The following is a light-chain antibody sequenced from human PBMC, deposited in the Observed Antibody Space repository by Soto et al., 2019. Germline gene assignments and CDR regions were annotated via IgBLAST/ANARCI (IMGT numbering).Light chain of an antibody. CDR3: AAWDDSLSGYV. CDR1: SSYIGSKY. Sequence: QSVLTQPPSASGTPGQRVTISCSGSSSYIGSKYVYWYQQLPGTAPKLIIYRNDQRPSRISDRFSGSKSGTSASLAISGLRSEDEADYYCAAWDDSLSGYVFGTGTKVTVL. J-gene: IGLJ1*01. CDR2: RND. V-gene: IGLV1-47*01.